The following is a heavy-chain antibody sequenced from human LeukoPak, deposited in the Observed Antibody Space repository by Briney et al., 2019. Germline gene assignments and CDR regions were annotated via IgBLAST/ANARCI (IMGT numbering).Heavy chain of an antibody. D-gene: IGHD6-13*01. CDR1: GFTFSDYY. J-gene: IGHJ4*02. V-gene: IGHV3-23*01. Sequence: GGSLRLSCAASGFTFSDYYMSWVRQAPGKGLEWVSAISGSGGSTYYADSVKGRFTISRDNSKNTLYLQMNSLRAEDTAVYYCAKYYSSSWYIGYWGQGTLVTVSS. CDR2: ISGSGGST. CDR3: AKYYSSSWYIGY.